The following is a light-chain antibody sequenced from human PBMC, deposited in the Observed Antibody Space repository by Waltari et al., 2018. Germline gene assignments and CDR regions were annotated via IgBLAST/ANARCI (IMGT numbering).Light chain of an antibody. J-gene: IGKJ4*01. CDR2: DAS. V-gene: IGKV3-11*01. CDR1: QSVSSY. CDR3: HQCGGSQRT. Sequence: EIVLTQSPATLSLSPGERATLSCRASQSVSSYLAWYQQKPGQAPRLLIYDASNRATGIPARFSGSGSGTDFTLTISRLEPEDSAVYFCHQCGGSQRTFGGGTKVEIK.